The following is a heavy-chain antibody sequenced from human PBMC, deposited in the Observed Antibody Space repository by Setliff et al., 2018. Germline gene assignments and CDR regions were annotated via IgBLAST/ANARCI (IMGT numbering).Heavy chain of an antibody. V-gene: IGHV4-59*11. Sequence: SETLSLTCTVSGGSISSHYWSWIRQPPGRGLEWIGSIYYSGSTNYNPSLKSRVTISVGTSKNQFSLKLSSVTAADTAVYYCARVGSVGYFDLWGRGTLVTVSS. CDR3: ARVGSVGYFDL. CDR2: IYYSGST. J-gene: IGHJ2*01. D-gene: IGHD2-15*01. CDR1: GGSISSHY.